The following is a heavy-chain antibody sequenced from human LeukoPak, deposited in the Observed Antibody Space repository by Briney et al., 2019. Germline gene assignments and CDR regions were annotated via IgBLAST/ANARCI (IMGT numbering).Heavy chain of an antibody. Sequence: GGSLRLSCAASGFTFSNDAMSWVRQAPGKGLEWVSGVSGSGSSTYYADSVKGRFTISRDNLKNTLYLQMNSLRAEDTAIYYCAKTSGRDFWSGYTYYFDYWGQGTLVTVSS. CDR1: GFTFSNDA. J-gene: IGHJ4*02. D-gene: IGHD3-3*01. V-gene: IGHV3-23*01. CDR3: AKTSGRDFWSGYTYYFDY. CDR2: VSGSGSST.